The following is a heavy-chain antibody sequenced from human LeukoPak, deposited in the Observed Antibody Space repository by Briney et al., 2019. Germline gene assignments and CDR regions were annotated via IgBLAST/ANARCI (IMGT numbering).Heavy chain of an antibody. D-gene: IGHD3-16*01. CDR1: GGSISSGSYY. CDR3: ARDLSDYVWGSYGY. CDR2: IYYSGST. V-gene: IGHV4-61*01. Sequence: PSQTLSLTCTVSGGSISSGSYYWSWIRQPPGKGLEWIGYIYYSGSTNYNPSLKSRVTISVDTSKNQFSLKLSSVTAADTAVYYCARDLSDYVWGSYGYWGQGTLVTVSS. J-gene: IGHJ4*02.